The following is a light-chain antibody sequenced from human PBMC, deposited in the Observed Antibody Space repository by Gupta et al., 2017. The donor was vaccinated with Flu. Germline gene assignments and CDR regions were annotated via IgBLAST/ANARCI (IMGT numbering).Light chain of an antibody. Sequence: QSALTQPASVSGSPGQSLAISCTGTTSDVGAYDYVSWYQQFPGKAPKLIIYEVSNRPSGVSNRFSGSTSDNTASLTISGLQAEDEGDYYCSSYKSSSSLGHVFGTGTKVTVL. CDR2: EVS. J-gene: IGLJ1*01. CDR3: SSYKSSSSLGHV. CDR1: TSDVGAYDY. V-gene: IGLV2-14*01.